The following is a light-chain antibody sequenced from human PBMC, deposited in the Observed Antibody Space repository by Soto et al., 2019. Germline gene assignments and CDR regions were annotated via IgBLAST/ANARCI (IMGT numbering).Light chain of an antibody. CDR2: AAS. V-gene: IGKV1-27*01. CDR3: QKYNIAPQT. CDR1: QGISNF. J-gene: IGKJ5*01. Sequence: DIQMTQSPSSLSAFVGDRDTITCRASQGISNFLAWYQQKPGKVPKLLIYAASTLQSGVPSRFSGSGSGTDFTLTISSLQPEDVATYYCQKYNIAPQTFGHGTRLEIK.